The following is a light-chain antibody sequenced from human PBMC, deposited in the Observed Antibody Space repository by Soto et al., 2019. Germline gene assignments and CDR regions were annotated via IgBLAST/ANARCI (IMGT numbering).Light chain of an antibody. J-gene: IGKJ5*01. V-gene: IGKV3-11*01. CDR2: DTS. CDR3: QQRRNWVR. CDR1: QSVDTY. Sequence: DIPLTQSPPVLDLSRGGSATLACTASQSVDTYIAWYQQRPGQPPRLLIHDTSHRASGVPARFRGSGSGTDFTLTITRLETEDFAVYFCQQRRNWVRFGHGPRLEIK.